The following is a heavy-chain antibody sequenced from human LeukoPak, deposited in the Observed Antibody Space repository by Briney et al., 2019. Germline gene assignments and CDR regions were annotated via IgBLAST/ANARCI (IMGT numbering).Heavy chain of an antibody. CDR2: IKQDGSEK. Sequence: GGSLRLSCAASGFTFSSYYMSWVRQAPGKGLEWVANIKQDGSEKYYVDSVKGRFTISRDNAKNSLYLQMNSLRAEDTAVYYCARGSRVAVAGTGFDYWGQGTLVTVSS. CDR3: ARGSRVAVAGTGFDY. V-gene: IGHV3-7*01. D-gene: IGHD6-19*01. J-gene: IGHJ4*02. CDR1: GFTFSSYY.